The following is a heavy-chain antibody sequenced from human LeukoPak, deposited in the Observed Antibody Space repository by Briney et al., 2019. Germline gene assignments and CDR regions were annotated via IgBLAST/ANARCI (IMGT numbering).Heavy chain of an antibody. Sequence: SLRLSCAASGFTFDDYAMHWVRQAPGKGLEWVSGISWNSGSIGYADSVKGRFTISRDNAKNSLYLQMNSLRAEDTALYYCARVFDPWGQGTLVTVSS. CDR3: ARVFDP. CDR2: ISWNSGSI. CDR1: GFTFDDYA. V-gene: IGHV3-9*01. J-gene: IGHJ5*02.